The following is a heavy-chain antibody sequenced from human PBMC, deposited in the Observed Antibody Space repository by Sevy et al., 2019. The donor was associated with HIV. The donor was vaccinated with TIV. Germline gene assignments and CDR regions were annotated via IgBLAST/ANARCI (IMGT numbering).Heavy chain of an antibody. CDR1: GLTFSSYW. CDR2: IKQDRSEK. V-gene: IGHV3-7*01. Sequence: GGSLRLSCAASGLTFSSYWMSWVRQAPGKGLEWVANIKQDRSEKYYVDSVKGRFTISRDNAKNSLYLQMNSLRAEDTAVYYCARDEFSRFGEAGVFDYWGQGTLVTVSS. J-gene: IGHJ4*02. D-gene: IGHD3-10*01. CDR3: ARDEFSRFGEAGVFDY.